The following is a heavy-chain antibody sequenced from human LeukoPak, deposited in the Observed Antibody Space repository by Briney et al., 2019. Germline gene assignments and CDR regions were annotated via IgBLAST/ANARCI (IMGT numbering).Heavy chain of an antibody. CDR2: ITSSSSYI. CDR1: GFIFSSYN. Sequence: GGSLRLSCAASGFIFSSYNMNWVRQAPGKGLEWVSSITSSSSYIYYADSVKGRFTISRDNSKNTLYLQMNRLRAEDTAVYYCAKGSRGSCSRTYCYPFDYWGQGTLVTVSS. J-gene: IGHJ4*02. V-gene: IGHV3-21*04. D-gene: IGHD2-2*01. CDR3: AKGSRGSCSRTYCYPFDY.